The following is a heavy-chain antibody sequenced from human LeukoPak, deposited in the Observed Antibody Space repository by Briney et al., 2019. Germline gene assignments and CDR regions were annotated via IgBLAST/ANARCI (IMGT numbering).Heavy chain of an antibody. CDR2: ISGSGGST. J-gene: IGHJ6*03. D-gene: IGHD6-25*01. Sequence: GGSLRLSCAASGFTFSSYAMSWVRQAPGKGLEWVSAISGSGGSTYYADSVKGRFTISRDNSKNMLYLQMNSLRAEDTAVYYCTRDQRGAYYYYMDAWGKGTTVTVSS. CDR3: TRDQRGAYYYYMDA. CDR1: GFTFSSYA. V-gene: IGHV3-23*01.